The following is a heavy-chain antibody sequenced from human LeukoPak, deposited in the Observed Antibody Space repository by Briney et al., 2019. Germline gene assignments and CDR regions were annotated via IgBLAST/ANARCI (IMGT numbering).Heavy chain of an antibody. D-gene: IGHD3-22*01. J-gene: IGHJ5*02. CDR1: GFTSSSYG. CDR2: IWYDGSNK. Sequence: GRSLRLSCAASGFTSSSYGMHWVRQAPGKGLEWVAVIWYDGSNKYYADPVKGRFTISRDNSKNTLYLQMNSLRAEDTAVYYCARDSYDSSGYYNWFDPWGQGTLVTVSS. V-gene: IGHV3-33*01. CDR3: ARDSYDSSGYYNWFDP.